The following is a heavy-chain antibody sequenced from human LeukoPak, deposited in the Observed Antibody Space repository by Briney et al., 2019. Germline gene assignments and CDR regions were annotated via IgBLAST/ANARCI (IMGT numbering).Heavy chain of an antibody. V-gene: IGHV4-4*07. J-gene: IGHJ6*03. D-gene: IGHD7-27*01. CDR1: GGSISSYY. Sequence: SETLSLTCTVSGGSISSYYWRWIRQSAGKGLEWIGRIYTSGTTNYNPSLKSRVTMSVDTSKNQFSLKLTSVTAADTAVYYCARNNNWGDAGYYYYMDVWGKGTTVTVSS. CDR2: IYTSGTT. CDR3: ARNNNWGDAGYYYYMDV.